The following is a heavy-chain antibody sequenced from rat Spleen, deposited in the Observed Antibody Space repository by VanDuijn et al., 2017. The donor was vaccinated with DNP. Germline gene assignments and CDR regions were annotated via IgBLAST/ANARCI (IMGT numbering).Heavy chain of an antibody. Sequence: EVQLQESGPGLVKSSQSLSLTCSVTGYSITSNYWGWIRKFPGNKMEYIGHISYSGSTNYNPSLKSRISIARDTSKNQFFLQLNSVTTEDTATYYCARDNSAALYWYFDLWGPGTMVTVSS. CDR3: ARDNSAALYWYFDL. CDR2: ISYSGST. D-gene: IGHD4-3*01. CDR1: GYSITSNY. J-gene: IGHJ1*01. V-gene: IGHV3-1*01.